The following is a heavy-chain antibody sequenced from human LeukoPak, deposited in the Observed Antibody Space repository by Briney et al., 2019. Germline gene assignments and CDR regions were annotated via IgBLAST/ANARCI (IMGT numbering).Heavy chain of an antibody. V-gene: IGHV1-69*13. J-gene: IGHJ3*02. CDR1: GGTFSSYA. CDR3: ARDRYYDSSGYYDDGDAFDI. Sequence: SVKVSCKASGGTFSSYAISWVRQAPGQGREWMGGIIPIFGTANYAQKFQGRVTITADESTSTAYMELSSLRSEDTAVYYCARDRYYDSSGYYDDGDAFDIWGQGTMVTVSS. D-gene: IGHD3-22*01. CDR2: IIPIFGTA.